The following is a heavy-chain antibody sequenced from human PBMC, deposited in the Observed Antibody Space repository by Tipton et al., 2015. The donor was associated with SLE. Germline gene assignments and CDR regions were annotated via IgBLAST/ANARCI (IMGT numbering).Heavy chain of an antibody. CDR1: GGSFSGYY. CDR2: IYTSGST. Sequence: TLSLTCAVYGGSFSGYYWSWIRQPAGKGLEWIGYIYTSGSTNYNPSLKSRVTISVDTSTSTAYMELRSLRSDDTAVYYCARWGAPRAFDIWGQGTMVTVSS. CDR3: ARWGAPRAFDI. V-gene: IGHV4-4*09. J-gene: IGHJ3*02. D-gene: IGHD1-26*01.